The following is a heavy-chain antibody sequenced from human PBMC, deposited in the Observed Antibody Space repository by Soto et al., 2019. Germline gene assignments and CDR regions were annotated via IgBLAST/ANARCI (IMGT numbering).Heavy chain of an antibody. Sequence: SLRLSCAASGFTFDDYAMHWVRQAPGKGLEWVSGISWNSGSIGYADSVKGRFTISRDNAKNSLYLQMNSLRAEDTALYYCAKDLYSSGWSPGYWGQGTLVTVSS. CDR3: AKDLYSSGWSPGY. V-gene: IGHV3-9*01. J-gene: IGHJ4*02. D-gene: IGHD6-19*01. CDR1: GFTFDDYA. CDR2: ISWNSGSI.